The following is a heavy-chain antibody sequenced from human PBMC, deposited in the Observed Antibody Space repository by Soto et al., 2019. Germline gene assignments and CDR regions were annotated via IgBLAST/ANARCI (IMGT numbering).Heavy chain of an antibody. CDR2: INPSGGST. D-gene: IGHD3-3*01. CDR3: ARDQGIRFSVRGMDV. CDR1: GYTFTSYY. Sequence: SVKVSCKASGYTFTSYYMHWVRQAPGQGLEWMGIINPSGGSTSYAQKFQGRVTMTRDTSTSTVYMELSSLRSEDTAVYYCARDQGIRFSVRGMDVWGQGTTVTVSS. V-gene: IGHV1-46*01. J-gene: IGHJ6*02.